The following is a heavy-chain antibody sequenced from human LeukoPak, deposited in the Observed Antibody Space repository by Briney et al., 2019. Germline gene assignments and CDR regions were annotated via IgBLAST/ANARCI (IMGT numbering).Heavy chain of an antibody. D-gene: IGHD1-26*01. Sequence: GGSLRLSCAASGFTSSSYSMNWVRQAPGKGLEWVSSTSSSSSYIYYADSVKGRFTISRDNAKNSLYLQMNSLRAEDTAVYYCATSIVGEYYFDYWGQGTLVTVSS. CDR3: ATSIVGEYYFDY. J-gene: IGHJ4*02. V-gene: IGHV3-21*01. CDR1: GFTSSSYS. CDR2: TSSSSSYI.